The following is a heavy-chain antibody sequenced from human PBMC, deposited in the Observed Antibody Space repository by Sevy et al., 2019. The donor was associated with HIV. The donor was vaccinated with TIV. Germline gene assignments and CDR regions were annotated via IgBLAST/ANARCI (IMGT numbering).Heavy chain of an antibody. Sequence: GGSLSLSCAASGFTFSKYSMSWVRQPPGKGLEWVSTLSFGCGEINYADSVKGRFTISRDNSKSSVYLQMNNLRREDTAVYYCAREGCTKPHDYWGQGTLVTVSS. J-gene: IGHJ4*02. CDR1: GFTFSKYS. V-gene: IGHV3-23*01. CDR3: AREGCTKPHDY. D-gene: IGHD2-8*01. CDR2: LSFGCGEI.